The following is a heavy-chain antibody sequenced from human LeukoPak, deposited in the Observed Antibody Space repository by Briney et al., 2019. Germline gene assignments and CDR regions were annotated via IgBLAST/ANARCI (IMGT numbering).Heavy chain of an antibody. Sequence: ASVKVSCKASGYTFTSYGISWVRQAPGQGLEWMGWISAYNGNTNYAQKLQGRVTMTTDTSTSTAYMELRSLRSDDTAVYYCARASYYGSGSSSWFDPWGQGTLVTVSS. CDR1: GYTFTSYG. CDR2: ISAYNGNT. V-gene: IGHV1-18*01. D-gene: IGHD3-10*01. J-gene: IGHJ5*02. CDR3: ARASYYGSGSSSWFDP.